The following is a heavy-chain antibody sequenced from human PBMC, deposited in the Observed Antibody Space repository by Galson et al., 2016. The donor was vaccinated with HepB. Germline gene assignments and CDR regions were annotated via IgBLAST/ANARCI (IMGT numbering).Heavy chain of an antibody. CDR3: ARGDNPDYGDYASAYYYMDV. Sequence: ETLSPTCAVYGGSFSGYYWSWIRQPPGKGLEFIGVINHSASTNYNPSLKSRVTISVDTSKNPFSPKLSPVTAADTAVYYCARGDNPDYGDYASAYYYMDVWGKGTTVTVSS. CDR1: GGSFSGYY. CDR2: INHSAST. D-gene: IGHD4-17*01. V-gene: IGHV4-34*01. J-gene: IGHJ6*03.